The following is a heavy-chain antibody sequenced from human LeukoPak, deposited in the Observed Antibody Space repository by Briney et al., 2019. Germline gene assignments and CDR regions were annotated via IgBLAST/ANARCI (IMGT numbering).Heavy chain of an antibody. V-gene: IGHV3-74*01. CDR3: SWDHTGKEDI. CDR1: GSTFIHYW. D-gene: IGHD1-26*01. CDR2: INPDGSRT. Sequence: GGSLRLSCAAPGSTFIHYWMHWVRQAPGKGLVWVSRINPDGSRTDYADSVAGRFTISRDNAKNTLYLQMNSLRADDTAVYYCSWDHTGKEDIWGQGTMVTVSS. J-gene: IGHJ3*02.